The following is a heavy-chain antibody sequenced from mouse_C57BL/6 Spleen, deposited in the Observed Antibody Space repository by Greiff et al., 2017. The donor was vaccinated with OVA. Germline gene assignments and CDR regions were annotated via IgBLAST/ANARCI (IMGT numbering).Heavy chain of an antibody. CDR1: GFNIKDDY. D-gene: IGHD2-13*01. J-gene: IGHJ1*03. Sequence: EVQLQQSGAELVRPGASVKLSCTASGFNIKDDYMHWVKQRPEQGLEWIGWIDPENGDTEYASKFQGKATITADTSSNTAYMQLSSLTSEDNAAYYCTTHDGDKGEYIDVWGTGTTVTVAS. CDR2: IDPENGDT. V-gene: IGHV14-4*01. CDR3: TTHDGDKGEYIDV.